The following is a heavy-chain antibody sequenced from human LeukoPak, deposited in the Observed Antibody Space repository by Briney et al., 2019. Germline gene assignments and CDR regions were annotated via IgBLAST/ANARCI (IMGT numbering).Heavy chain of an antibody. CDR3: ASYYSSSWYSFWFDP. D-gene: IGHD6-13*01. Sequence: SETLSLTCSVSGGSISSSSYYWGWIRQPPGKGLEWIGSIYYSGSTYYNPSLKSRVTISVDTSKNQFSLKLSSVTAADTAVYYCASYYSSSWYSFWFDPWGQGTLVTVSS. V-gene: IGHV4-39*01. J-gene: IGHJ5*02. CDR1: GGSISSSSYY. CDR2: IYYSGST.